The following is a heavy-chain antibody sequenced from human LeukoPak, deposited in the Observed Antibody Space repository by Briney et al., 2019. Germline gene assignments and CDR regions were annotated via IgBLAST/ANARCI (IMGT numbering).Heavy chain of an antibody. J-gene: IGHJ3*02. V-gene: IGHV1-2*02. D-gene: IGHD2-2*01. Sequence: GASVKVSCKASGYTFTGYYMHWVRQAPGQGLEWMGWINPNSGGTYYAQKFQGRVTMTRDTSISTAYMELSRLRSDDTAVYYCARYCSSTSCHSWGAFDIWGQGTMVTVSS. CDR3: ARYCSSTSCHSWGAFDI. CDR2: INPNSGGT. CDR1: GYTFTGYY.